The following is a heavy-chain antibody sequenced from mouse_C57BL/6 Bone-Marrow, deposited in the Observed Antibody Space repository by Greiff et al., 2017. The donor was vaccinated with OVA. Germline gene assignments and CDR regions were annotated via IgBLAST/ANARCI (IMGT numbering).Heavy chain of an antibody. CDR2: ILPGSGST. CDR3: ARGGSSGYVGPRAWFAY. CDR1: GYTFTGYW. Sequence: QVQLQQSGAELMKPGASVKLSCKATGYTFTGYWIEWVKQRPGHGLEWIGEILPGSGSTNYNEKFKGKATFTADTSSNTAYMQLSSLTTEDSAIYYGARGGSSGYVGPRAWFAYWGQGTLVTVSA. V-gene: IGHV1-9*01. D-gene: IGHD3-2*02. J-gene: IGHJ3*01.